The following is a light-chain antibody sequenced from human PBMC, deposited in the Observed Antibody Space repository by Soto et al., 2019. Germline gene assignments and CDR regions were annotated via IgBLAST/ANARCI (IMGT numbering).Light chain of an antibody. CDR3: QQYDHWPRWT. CDR1: QTVSYN. Sequence: EIVMTQSPATLSVSPGETATLTCRASQTVSYNFAWYQQKPGQPPRLLFYRASTRATGVPDRFSASGFATEFTLSINGLQSEDFALYYCQQYDHWPRWTLGQGTKVEMK. CDR2: RAS. J-gene: IGKJ1*01. V-gene: IGKV3-15*01.